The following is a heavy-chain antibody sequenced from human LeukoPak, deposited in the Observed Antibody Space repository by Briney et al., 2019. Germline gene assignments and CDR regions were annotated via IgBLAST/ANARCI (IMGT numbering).Heavy chain of an antibody. V-gene: IGHV5-51*01. CDR3: ARLNRPGYSYAPFDP. Sequence: GESLKISCKDSGNSFASSWIGWVRQMPGKGLDWMGIIYPGDSDSRYSASFQGQVTISADKSIRTAYLQWSSLKASDTAMYYCARLNRPGYSYAPFDPWGQGTLVTVSS. J-gene: IGHJ5*02. CDR2: IYPGDSDS. CDR1: GNSFASSW. D-gene: IGHD5-18*01.